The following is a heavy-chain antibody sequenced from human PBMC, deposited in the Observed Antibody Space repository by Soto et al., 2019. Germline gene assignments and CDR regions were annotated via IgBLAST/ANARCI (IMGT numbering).Heavy chain of an antibody. Sequence: GGSLRLSCAASGFTFSSYGMHWVRQAPGKGLEWVAVISYDGNNKYYADSVKGRFTISRDNSKNTLYLQMNSLRAEDTAVYYCAKDHGVWFGELNSVDYWGQGTLVTVSS. CDR3: AKDHGVWFGELNSVDY. CDR1: GFTFSSYG. D-gene: IGHD3-10*01. CDR2: ISYDGNNK. J-gene: IGHJ4*02. V-gene: IGHV3-30*18.